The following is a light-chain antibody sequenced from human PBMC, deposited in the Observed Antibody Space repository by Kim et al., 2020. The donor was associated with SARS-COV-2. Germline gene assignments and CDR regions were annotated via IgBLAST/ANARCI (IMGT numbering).Light chain of an antibody. CDR1: QDISDR. CDR2: AAS. J-gene: IGKJ3*01. V-gene: IGKV1-9*01. CDR3: QQVELYPS. Sequence: SAAVGDRVTSTCRASQDISDRLAWYQQRPGTAPKLLILAASTLHAGVPSRFSGGGTGTEFSLTIDSLQPEDFATYYCQQVELYPSFGPGTKVDIK.